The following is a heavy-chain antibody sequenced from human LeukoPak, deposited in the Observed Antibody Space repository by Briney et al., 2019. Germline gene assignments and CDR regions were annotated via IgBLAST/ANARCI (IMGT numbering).Heavy chain of an antibody. CDR3: ARGRITIFGVAPVAAFDI. CDR1: GFTFSSYS. J-gene: IGHJ3*02. D-gene: IGHD3-3*01. Sequence: PGGSLRLSCAASGFTFSSYSMHWVRQAPGKGLEWVSYISSRSSYIYYAVSVEGRFTISRDNAKNSLYLQMNSLRAEDTAVYYCARGRITIFGVAPVAAFDIWGQGTMVTVSS. CDR2: ISSRSSYI. V-gene: IGHV3-21*01.